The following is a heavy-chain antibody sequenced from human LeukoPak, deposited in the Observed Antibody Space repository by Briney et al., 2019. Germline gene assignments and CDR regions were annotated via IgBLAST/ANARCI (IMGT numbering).Heavy chain of an antibody. J-gene: IGHJ3*02. CDR2: NNHSGST. Sequence: SETLSLTYAVYGGSFSGYYWSWIRQPPGKGLEWIGENNHSGSTNYNPSLKSRVTISVDTSKNQFSLKLSSVTAADTAVYYCARYCSSTSCYKAVAFDIWGQGTMVTVSS. CDR3: ARYCSSTSCYKAVAFDI. V-gene: IGHV4-34*01. CDR1: GGSFSGYY. D-gene: IGHD2-2*02.